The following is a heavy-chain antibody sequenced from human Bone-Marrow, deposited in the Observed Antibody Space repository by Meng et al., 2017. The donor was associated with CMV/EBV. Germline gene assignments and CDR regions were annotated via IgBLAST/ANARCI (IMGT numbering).Heavy chain of an antibody. V-gene: IGHV1-2*02. CDR2: INPNNGGT. Sequence: ASVKVSCKASGYTFTGYYVHWVRQAPGQGLEWMGWINPNNGGTTYAQKFEGRVTMTSDTSITTAYMELSRLRSDDTAIYFCARDRGSTIFAVLQGLDPWGQGTLVTVSS. CDR1: GYTFTGYY. CDR3: ARDRGSTIFAVLQGLDP. J-gene: IGHJ5*02. D-gene: IGHD3-3*01.